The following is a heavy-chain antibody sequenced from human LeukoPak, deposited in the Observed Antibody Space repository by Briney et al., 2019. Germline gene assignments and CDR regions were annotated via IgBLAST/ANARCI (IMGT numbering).Heavy chain of an antibody. J-gene: IGHJ4*02. V-gene: IGHV4-39*01. CDR3: ARLRFDFWSGYTHPYFDY. CDR2: IYYSGTT. D-gene: IGHD3-3*01. Sequence: KPSETLSLTCTVSGGSISSSSYSWGWIRQPPGKGLEWIGSIYYSGTTYYNPSLKSRVTISVDTSKIQFSLKLSSVAATDTAVYFCARLRFDFWSGYTHPYFDYWGRGTLVTVSS. CDR1: GGSISSSSYS.